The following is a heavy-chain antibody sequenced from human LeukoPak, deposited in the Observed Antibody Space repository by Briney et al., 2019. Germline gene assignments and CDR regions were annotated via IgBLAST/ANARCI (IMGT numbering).Heavy chain of an antibody. CDR2: INHSGST. J-gene: IGHJ5*02. V-gene: IGHV4-34*01. CDR3: ARRSSWYEFRRFDP. D-gene: IGHD6-13*01. Sequence: SSETLSLTCAVYGGSFSGYYWSWIRQPPGKGLEWIGEINHSGSTNYNPSLKSRVTISVDTSKNQFSLKLSSVTAADTAVYYCARRSSWYEFRRFDPWGQGTLVTVSP. CDR1: GGSFSGYY.